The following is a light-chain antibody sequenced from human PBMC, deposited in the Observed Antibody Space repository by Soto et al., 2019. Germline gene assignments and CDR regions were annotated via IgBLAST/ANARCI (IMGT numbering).Light chain of an antibody. CDR2: EVT. J-gene: IGLJ2*01. V-gene: IGLV2-8*01. CDR1: SSDVGGYNY. CDR3: SSHAGIINLL. Sequence: QSALTQPPSASGSPGQSVTIPYTGTSSDVGGYNYVSWYQQHPGKAPKLIIYEVTKRPSGVPDRFSGSKSGNTASLTVSGLQAEDEADYYCSSHAGIINLLFGGGTKVTVL.